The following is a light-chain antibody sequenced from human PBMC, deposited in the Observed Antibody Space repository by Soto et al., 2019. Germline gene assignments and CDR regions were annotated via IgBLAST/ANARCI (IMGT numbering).Light chain of an antibody. CDR3: AAWDDNLNAYV. CDR1: RYNIGSNT. J-gene: IGLJ1*01. CDR2: RDH. V-gene: IGLV1-44*01. Sequence: QSVLTQPPSASGTPGQRVTISCSGSRYNIGSNTVNWYQQVPGTAPRLLIHRDHQRPSGVPDRFSGSKPGTSASLAISGLQSEDEADYYCAAWDDNLNAYVFGSGTKLTVL.